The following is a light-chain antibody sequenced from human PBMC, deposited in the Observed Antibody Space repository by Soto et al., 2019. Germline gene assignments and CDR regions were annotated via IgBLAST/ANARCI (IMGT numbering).Light chain of an antibody. Sequence: GDRVTITCRASQGISSYLAWYQQKPGKAPKVLIYAASTLQSGVPSRFSGSGSGTDYTLTISCLQSEDFATYYCQQYYSYPQTFGQGTKVDIK. J-gene: IGKJ2*01. CDR2: AAS. V-gene: IGKV1-8*01. CDR3: QQYYSYPQT. CDR1: QGISSY.